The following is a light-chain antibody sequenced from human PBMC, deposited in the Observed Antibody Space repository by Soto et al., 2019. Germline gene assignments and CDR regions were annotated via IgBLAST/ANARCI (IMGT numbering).Light chain of an antibody. Sequence: DIQMPQSPSSVSASVGAIVTITFLASQGISSYLAWYQQKPGKAPELLIYAASTLQSGVPSRFSGSGSGTDFTLTISSLEPEDFAVYYCQQYVNSPWTFGQGTKVDIK. CDR3: QQYVNSPWT. CDR2: AAS. V-gene: IGKV1-16*01. CDR1: QGISSY. J-gene: IGKJ1*01.